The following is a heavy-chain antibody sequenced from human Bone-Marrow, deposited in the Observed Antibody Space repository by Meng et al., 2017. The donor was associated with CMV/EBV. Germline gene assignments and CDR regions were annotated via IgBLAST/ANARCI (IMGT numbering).Heavy chain of an antibody. J-gene: IGHJ5*02. CDR1: GYSISSGYY. CDR3: ARDTGYYDSSRAFAP. CDR2: IYHSGST. D-gene: IGHD3-22*01. Sequence: SETLSLTCTVSGYSISSGYYWGWIRQPPGKGLEWIGSIYHSGSTYYNPSLKSRVTISVDTSKNQFSLKLSSVTAADTAVYYCARDTGYYDSSRAFAPWGQGSRVTCYS. V-gene: IGHV4-38-2*02.